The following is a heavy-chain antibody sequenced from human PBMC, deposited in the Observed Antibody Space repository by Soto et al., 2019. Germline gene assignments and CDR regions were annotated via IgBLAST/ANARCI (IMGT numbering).Heavy chain of an antibody. Sequence: EVQLVESGGGLVKPGGSLRLSCAASGFTFSSYSMNWVRQAPGKGLEWVSSISSSSSYIYYADSVKGRFTISRDNAKNSLYLQMNRLGDEDTAVYYCARSRLGYDAFDIWGQGTMVTVSS. CDR3: ARSRLGYDAFDI. D-gene: IGHD6-25*01. CDR1: GFTFSSYS. V-gene: IGHV3-21*01. J-gene: IGHJ3*02. CDR2: ISSSSSYI.